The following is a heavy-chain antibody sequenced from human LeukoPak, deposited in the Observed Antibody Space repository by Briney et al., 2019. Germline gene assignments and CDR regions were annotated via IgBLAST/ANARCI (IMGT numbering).Heavy chain of an antibody. CDR3: ARDRATVTNNWFDP. CDR2: ISSSGNTI. V-gene: IGHV3-11*04. J-gene: IGHJ5*02. D-gene: IGHD4-17*01. CDR1: GFTFSDYY. Sequence: GGSLRLSCAPSGFTFSDYYMSWIRQAPGKGLEWVSYISSSGNTIYSADSVKGRFTISRDNAKNSLYLQMNSLRAEDTAVYYCARDRATVTNNWFDPWGQGTLVTVSS.